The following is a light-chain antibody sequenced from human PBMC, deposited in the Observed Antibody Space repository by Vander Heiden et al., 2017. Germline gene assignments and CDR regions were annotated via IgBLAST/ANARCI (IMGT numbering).Light chain of an antibody. V-gene: IGKV3-15*01. J-gene: IGKJ4*01. Sequence: EIVMTQSPATLSVSPGERATLSCRASQSVSSNLAWYQQKSGQVPRLLIYGASTRATGIPARFSGSGSGTEFTLTISSRQSEDFAVYYCQQYNNWPRLTFGGGTKVEIK. CDR3: QQYNNWPRLT. CDR1: QSVSSN. CDR2: GAS.